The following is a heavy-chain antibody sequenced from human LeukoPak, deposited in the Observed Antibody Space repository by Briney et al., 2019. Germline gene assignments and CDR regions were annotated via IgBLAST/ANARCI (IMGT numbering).Heavy chain of an antibody. J-gene: IGHJ4*02. CDR1: GFSFSKYA. CDR2: ITSTSGYI. CDR3: ARSDDYGDYLVDY. Sequence: GGSLRLSCVASGFSFSKYAINWVRQAPGKGLEWVSTITSTSGYIYYEDSVKGRFTTSRDNAKDSVYLQMDSLRVEDTAVYYCARSDDYGDYLVDYWGQGTLVTVSS. V-gene: IGHV3-21*01. D-gene: IGHD4-17*01.